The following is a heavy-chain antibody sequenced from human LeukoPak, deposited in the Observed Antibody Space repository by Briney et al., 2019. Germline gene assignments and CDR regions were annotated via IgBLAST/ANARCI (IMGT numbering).Heavy chain of an antibody. J-gene: IGHJ4*02. CDR1: RFTFNNYA. Sequence: GGSLRLSCAASRFTFNNYAMSWVRQAPGKGLEWVSTISDSGGSTYYADSVKGRFTISRDNTKNTLYLQMNSLRAEDTAVYYCAKSHSVAQRGYFDYWGQGILVAVSS. D-gene: IGHD2-15*01. CDR3: AKSHSVAQRGYFDY. CDR2: ISDSGGST. V-gene: IGHV3-23*01.